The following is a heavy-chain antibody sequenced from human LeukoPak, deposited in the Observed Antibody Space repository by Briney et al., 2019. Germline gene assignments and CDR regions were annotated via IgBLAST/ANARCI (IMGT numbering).Heavy chain of an antibody. CDR2: IYTSGST. V-gene: IGHV4-61*02. CDR3: VRGSVSFPGWFDP. J-gene: IGHJ5*02. Sequence: NSSETLSLSCTVSGGSISSGSYYWSWIRQPAGKGLEWIGRIYTSGSTNYNPSLKSRVTISVDTSKNQFSLKLSSVTAADTAVYYCVRGSVSFPGWFDPWGQGTLVTVSS. CDR1: GGSISSGSYY.